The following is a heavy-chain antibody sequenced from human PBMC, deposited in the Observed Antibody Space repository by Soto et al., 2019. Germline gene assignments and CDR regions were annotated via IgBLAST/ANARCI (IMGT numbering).Heavy chain of an antibody. V-gene: IGHV3-23*01. Sequence: GGSLRLSCAASGFTFSSYAMSWVRQAPGKGLGWVSAISGSGGSTYSADSVKGRFTISRDNSKNTLYLQMNILRAEDTAVYYCAKDSRHCSSTSCYFDDWGQGTLVTVSS. CDR2: ISGSGGST. CDR3: AKDSRHCSSTSCYFDD. D-gene: IGHD2-2*01. J-gene: IGHJ4*02. CDR1: GFTFSSYA.